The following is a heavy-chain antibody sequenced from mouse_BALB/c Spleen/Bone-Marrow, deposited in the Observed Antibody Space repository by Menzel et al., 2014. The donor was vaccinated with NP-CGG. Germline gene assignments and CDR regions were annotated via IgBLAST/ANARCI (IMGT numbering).Heavy chain of an antibody. J-gene: IGHJ4*01. Sequence: VQLQQSGPELVKPGTSVKISCKAPGYSFTDFIMVWVKQSHGKSLEWIGNINPYSGTTTYNLKFKGKATLTVDKSSSTAYMQLSSLTSEDSAVYYCTRSEGMDYWGQGTSVTVSS. CDR2: INPYSGTT. CDR3: TRSEGMDY. V-gene: IGHV1-39*01. CDR1: GYSFTDFI.